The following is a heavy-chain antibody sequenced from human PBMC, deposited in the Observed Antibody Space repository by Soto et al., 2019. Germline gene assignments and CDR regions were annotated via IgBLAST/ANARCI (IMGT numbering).Heavy chain of an antibody. J-gene: IGHJ4*02. CDR3: AKDILSIAVAVFDY. V-gene: IGHV3-9*01. CDR2: ISWNSGSI. CDR1: GFTFDDYA. Sequence: DVQLVESGGGLVQPGRSLRLSCAASGFTFDDYAMHWVRQAPGKGLEWVSGISWNSGSIGYADSVKGRFTISRDNAKNSLYLQMNSLRAEDTALYYCAKDILSIAVAVFDYWGQGTLVTVSS. D-gene: IGHD6-19*01.